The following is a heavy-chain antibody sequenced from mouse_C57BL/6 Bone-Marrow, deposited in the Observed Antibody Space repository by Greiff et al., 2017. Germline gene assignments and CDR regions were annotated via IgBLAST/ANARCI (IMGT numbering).Heavy chain of an antibody. Sequence: VQLQESGPELVKPGASVKISCKASGYTFTDYYINWVKQRPGQGLEWIGWIFPGSGSTYYNEKFKGKATLTVDKSSSTAYMLLSSLTSEDSAVYFCARNYGGGFWYFDVWGTGTTVTVSS. D-gene: IGHD1-1*01. J-gene: IGHJ1*03. CDR1: GYTFTDYY. CDR3: ARNYGGGFWYFDV. CDR2: IFPGSGST. V-gene: IGHV1-75*01.